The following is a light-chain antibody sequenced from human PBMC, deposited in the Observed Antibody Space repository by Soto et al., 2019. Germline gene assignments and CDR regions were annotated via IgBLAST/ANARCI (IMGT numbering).Light chain of an antibody. CDR2: EVN. V-gene: IGLV2-8*02. CDR1: SSDVGGYNY. Sequence: QSVLTQPPSASRSPGQSVAISCTGTSSDVGGYNYVSWYRQHPGKAPKLMIYEVNKRPSGVPDRFSGSKSGNTASLTVSGLQAEDEADYYCSSYAGSSNVFGTGTKVTVL. J-gene: IGLJ1*01. CDR3: SSYAGSSNV.